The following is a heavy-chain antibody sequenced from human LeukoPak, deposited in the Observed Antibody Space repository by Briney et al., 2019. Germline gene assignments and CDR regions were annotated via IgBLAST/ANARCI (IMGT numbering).Heavy chain of an antibody. D-gene: IGHD3-22*01. V-gene: IGHV3-23*01. CDR2: IGGSGVIT. CDR1: GFTFSSYA. J-gene: IGHJ4*02. CDR3: TKGRGGGYYFDY. Sequence: PGGSLRLSCAASGFTFSSYAMRWVRQAPGQGLEWVSAIGGSGVITYYADSVKGRFTISRDNSKNTLYLQINSLRAEDTAVYYCTKGRGGGYYFDYWGQGTLVTASS.